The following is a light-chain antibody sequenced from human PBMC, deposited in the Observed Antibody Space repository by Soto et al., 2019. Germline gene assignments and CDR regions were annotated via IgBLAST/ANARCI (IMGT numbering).Light chain of an antibody. J-gene: IGKJ1*01. V-gene: IGKV3-20*01. CDR2: AAS. Sequence: EVVLTQSPGTVSLSPGERVTLSCRASQSVISNYLAWYQQKPGQAPSLLIYAASSRATGIPDRFSGSGSGTDFTLSISRIEPEDFAVYYCQQYGSSLTWTFGQGTKVE. CDR3: QQYGSSLTWT. CDR1: QSVISNY.